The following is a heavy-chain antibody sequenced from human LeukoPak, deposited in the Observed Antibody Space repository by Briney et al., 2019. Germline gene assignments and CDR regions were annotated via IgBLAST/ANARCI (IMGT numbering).Heavy chain of an antibody. J-gene: IGHJ6*02. CDR3: ARVAMATMSGYYYYGMDV. V-gene: IGHV1-69*04. D-gene: IGHD5-24*01. Sequence: SVKVSCKASGGTFSSYAISWVRQAPGQGREWMGRIIPIFGIANYAQKFQGRVTITADKSTSTAYMELSSLRSEDTAVYYCARVAMATMSGYYYYGMDVWGQGTTVTVSS. CDR2: IIPIFGIA. CDR1: GGTFSSYA.